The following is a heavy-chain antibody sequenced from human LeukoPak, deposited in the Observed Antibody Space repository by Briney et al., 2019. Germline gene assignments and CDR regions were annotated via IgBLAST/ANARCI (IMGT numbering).Heavy chain of an antibody. CDR2: IYYSGST. Sequence: SETLSLTCTVSGGSISTYYWSCIPQPPGKGLEWIGYIYYSGSTNYNTSPNSRDTISVATSKNQFSLNLTSLTAADTAVYYCAKGGKGFPLGLRFDSWGRGTLVSVSS. CDR1: GGSISTYY. D-gene: IGHD2-21*01. J-gene: IGHJ4*02. V-gene: IGHV4-59*01. CDR3: AKGGKGFPLGLRFDS.